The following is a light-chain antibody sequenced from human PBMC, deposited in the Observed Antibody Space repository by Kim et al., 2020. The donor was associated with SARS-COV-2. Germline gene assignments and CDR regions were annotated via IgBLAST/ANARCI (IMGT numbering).Light chain of an antibody. Sequence: NFMLTQPHSVSASPGKTVSISCTRSIGSIASNYVQWYQQRPGSAPTTVIYADTQRPSGVPDRYSGSFDSSSNSASLTISGLKTEDEADYYCQSYDSGNHWVFGGGTQLTVL. CDR1: IGSIASNY. CDR2: ADT. V-gene: IGLV6-57*04. J-gene: IGLJ3*02. CDR3: QSYDSGNHWV.